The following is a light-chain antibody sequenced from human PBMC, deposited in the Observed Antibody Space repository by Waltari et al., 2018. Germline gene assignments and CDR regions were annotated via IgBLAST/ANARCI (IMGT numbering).Light chain of an antibody. CDR3: QSYDTRLDASYV. CDR2: PPP. J-gene: IGLJ1*01. V-gene: IGLV1-40*01. Sequence: QSVLTQPPSVSGAPGQRVTISCTASSSNIGPASAVQWYRPVPGGAPTLLIYPPPSRPSGVPDRFSGSKSGTSASLAITGLQAEDEADYYCQSYDTRLDASYVFGPGTRVSVL. CDR1: SSNIGPASA.